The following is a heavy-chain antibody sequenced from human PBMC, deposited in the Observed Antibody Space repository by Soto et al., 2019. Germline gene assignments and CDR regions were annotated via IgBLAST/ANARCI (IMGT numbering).Heavy chain of an antibody. D-gene: IGHD5-18*01. CDR3: ARGPHTAMENYYYYGMDV. CDR1: GYTFTSYY. CDR2: INPSGGST. J-gene: IGHJ6*02. Sequence: GASVKVSCKASGYTFTSYYMHWVLQAPGQGLEWMGIINPSGGSTSYAQKFQGRVTMTRDTSTSTVYMELSSLRSEDTAVYYCARGPHTAMENYYYYGMDVWGQGTTVTVSS. V-gene: IGHV1-46*01.